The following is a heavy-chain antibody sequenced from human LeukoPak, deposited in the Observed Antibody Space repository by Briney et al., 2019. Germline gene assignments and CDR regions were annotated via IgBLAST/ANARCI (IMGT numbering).Heavy chain of an antibody. V-gene: IGHV4-4*02. CDR3: ASRRYYYDSSGLDY. D-gene: IGHD3-22*01. Sequence: PSGTLSLTCAVSGGSISSSNWWSWVRQPPGKGLEWIGEIYHSGSTNYNPSLKSRVTISVDKSKNQFSLKLSSVTAADTAVYYCASRRYYYDSSGLDYWGQGTLVTVSS. J-gene: IGHJ4*02. CDR2: IYHSGST. CDR1: GGSISSSNW.